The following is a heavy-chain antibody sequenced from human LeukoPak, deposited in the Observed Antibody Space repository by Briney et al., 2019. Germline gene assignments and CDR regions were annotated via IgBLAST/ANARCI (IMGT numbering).Heavy chain of an antibody. CDR1: GFTFSSYA. D-gene: IGHD6-19*01. CDR3: AKDMYSSGWPSAY. CDR2: ISGSGGST. J-gene: IGHJ4*02. Sequence: GESLRLSCAASGFTFSSYAMSWVRQAPGKGLEWVSAISGSGGSTYYADSVKGRFTISRDNSKNTLYLQMNSLRAEDTAVYYCAKDMYSSGWPSAYWGQGTLVTVSS. V-gene: IGHV3-23*01.